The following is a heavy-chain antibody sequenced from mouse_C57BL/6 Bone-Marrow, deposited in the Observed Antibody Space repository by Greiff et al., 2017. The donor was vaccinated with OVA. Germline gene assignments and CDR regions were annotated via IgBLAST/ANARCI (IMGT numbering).Heavy chain of an antibody. J-gene: IGHJ1*03. CDR2: IWTGGGT. CDR3: ARNSNPPYYYGSSYDWYFDV. CDR1: GFSLTSYA. V-gene: IGHV2-9-1*01. D-gene: IGHD1-1*01. Sequence: VQLKESGPGLVAPSQSLSITCTVSGFSLTSYAISWVRQPPGKGLEWLGVIWTGGGTNYNSALKSRLSISKDNSKSQVFLKMNSLQTDDTARYYSARNSNPPYYYGSSYDWYFDVWGTGTTVTVSS.